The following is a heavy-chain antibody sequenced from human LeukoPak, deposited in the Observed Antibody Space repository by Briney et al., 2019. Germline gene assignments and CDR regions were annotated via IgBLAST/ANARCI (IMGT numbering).Heavy chain of an antibody. D-gene: IGHD3-10*01. CDR3: AKVRGIWFGELSTDSYGMDV. Sequence: PGRSLRLSCAASVFTFSIYGMHGVRQAPGKGVEWVSVISYEGSNKYYADSVKGRFTISRDNSKTTLYLQMNSLRAEDTAVYYCAKVRGIWFGELSTDSYGMDVWGQGTTVPVSS. CDR2: ISYEGSNK. CDR1: VFTFSIYG. V-gene: IGHV3-30*18. J-gene: IGHJ6*02.